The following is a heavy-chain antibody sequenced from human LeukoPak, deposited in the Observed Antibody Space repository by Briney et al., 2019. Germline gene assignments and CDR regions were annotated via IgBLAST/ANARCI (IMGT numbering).Heavy chain of an antibody. V-gene: IGHV4-39*01. CDR1: GGSLRSTNYY. Sequence: SETLSFTCTVSGGSLRSTNYYWGWIRQPPGKGLEWIGSIHYSGSTYYNPSLKSRITISGDTSNQFSLKLASVTAADTAMYYCARLSIAADGGFWGQGTLVTVSS. CDR3: ARLSIAADGGF. CDR2: IHYSGST. D-gene: IGHD6-13*01. J-gene: IGHJ4*02.